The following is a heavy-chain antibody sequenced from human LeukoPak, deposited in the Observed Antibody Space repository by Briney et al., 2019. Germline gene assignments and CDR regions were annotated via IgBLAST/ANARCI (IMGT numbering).Heavy chain of an antibody. CDR2: INEDGSEK. Sequence: GGSLRLSCAASGYTFTNNWMSWFRQAPGKGLEWVGNINEDGSEKNYVDSVKGRFTISRDNAKNSVYLQMNSLRVEEMAVYYCAREYSSSPFDYWGQGTLVTVSS. V-gene: IGHV3-7*01. CDR1: GYTFTNNW. D-gene: IGHD6-6*01. J-gene: IGHJ4*02. CDR3: AREYSSSPFDY.